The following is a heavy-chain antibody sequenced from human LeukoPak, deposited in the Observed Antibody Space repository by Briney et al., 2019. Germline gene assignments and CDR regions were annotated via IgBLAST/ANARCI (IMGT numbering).Heavy chain of an antibody. Sequence: GGSLRLSCAASGFTFSDYWMTWVRQAPGKGLEWVANIRHDGNEKHYGDSVKGRFTIYRDNAKNSVYLEMNRLRAEDTAVYYCAKVQNYYDSSGYPIDSFDIWGQGTMVTVSS. CDR2: IRHDGNEK. CDR3: AKVQNYYDSSGYPIDSFDI. CDR1: GFTFSDYW. D-gene: IGHD3-22*01. J-gene: IGHJ3*02. V-gene: IGHV3-7*01.